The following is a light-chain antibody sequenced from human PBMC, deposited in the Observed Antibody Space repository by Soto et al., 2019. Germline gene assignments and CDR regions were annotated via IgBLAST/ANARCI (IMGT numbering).Light chain of an antibody. J-gene: IGKJ1*01. CDR1: QGISSY. CDR2: AAS. V-gene: IGKV1-8*01. CDR3: PQDYSYPRT. Sequence: AIRMTQSPSSLSASTGDRVTITCRASQGISSYLAWYQQKPGKAPKLLIYAASTWQSGVPSRFSGSGSGTDFNLAITGLQSEDFATYYCPQDYSYPRTFGQGTKVESK.